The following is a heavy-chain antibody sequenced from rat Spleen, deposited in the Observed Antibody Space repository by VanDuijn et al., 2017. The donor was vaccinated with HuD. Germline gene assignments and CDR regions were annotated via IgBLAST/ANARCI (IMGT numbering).Heavy chain of an antibody. D-gene: IGHD5-1*01. J-gene: IGHJ3*01. CDR1: GFTFSDYN. V-gene: IGHV5-7*01. Sequence: EVQLVESGGGSVQPGRSLKLSCAASGFTFSDYNMAWVRQAPKKGLEWVATISYDGSSTYYRDSVKGRFTISRDNAKSTLYLQMNSLRSEDTATYYCTSRWDGFVYWGQGTLVTVSS. CDR2: ISYDGSST. CDR3: TSRWDGFVY.